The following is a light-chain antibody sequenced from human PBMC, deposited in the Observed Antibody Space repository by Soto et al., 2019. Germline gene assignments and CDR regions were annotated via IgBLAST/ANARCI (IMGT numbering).Light chain of an antibody. Sequence: QSVLTQPPSVCGAPGQRVTISCTGSSSNIGAGYDVSWYQQLPGTAPKFLIYGNTDRPSGVPDRFSGSKSGTSASLAITGLQAEDEADYYCQSYDSSLSGYVFGTGTKLTVL. CDR2: GNT. V-gene: IGLV1-40*01. J-gene: IGLJ1*01. CDR3: QSYDSSLSGYV. CDR1: SSNIGAGYD.